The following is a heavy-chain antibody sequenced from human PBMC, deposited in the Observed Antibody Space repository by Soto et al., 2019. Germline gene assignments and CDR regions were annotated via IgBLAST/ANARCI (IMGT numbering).Heavy chain of an antibody. CDR1: GFTFSSYA. CDR3: ARTLYSSSPPYYFEY. D-gene: IGHD6-6*01. J-gene: IGHJ4*02. CDR2: ISGSGGRT. V-gene: IGHV3-23*01. Sequence: EVQLLESGGGLVHPGGSLRLSCAASGFTFSSYAMSWVRQAPGKGLEWVSAISGSGGRTYDADSVKGRLTISRDNSKNTLYLQMNSLRAEDTAVYHCARTLYSSSPPYYFEYWGQGTLVTVSS.